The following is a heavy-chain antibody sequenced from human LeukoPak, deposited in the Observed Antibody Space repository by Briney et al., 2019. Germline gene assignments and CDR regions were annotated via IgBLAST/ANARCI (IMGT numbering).Heavy chain of an antibody. CDR1: GYTFTGYY. J-gene: IGHJ1*01. CDR3: ARGPLLGYGDYVVYFQH. CDR2: INPNSGGT. D-gene: IGHD4-17*01. Sequence: ASVKVSCKASGYTFTGYYMHWVRQAPGQGLEWMGWINPNSGGTNYAQKFQGWVTMTRDTSISTAYMELSRLRSDDTAVYYCARGPLLGYGDYVVYFQHWGQGTLVTVSS. V-gene: IGHV1-2*04.